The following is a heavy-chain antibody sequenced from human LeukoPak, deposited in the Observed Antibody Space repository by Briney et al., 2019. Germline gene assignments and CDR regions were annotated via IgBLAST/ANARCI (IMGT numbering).Heavy chain of an antibody. CDR3: AKDESAATFIFDY. V-gene: IGHV3-23*01. CDR1: GFTFSCYA. Sequence: GGSLRLSCAASGFTFSCYAMSWVRQAPGKGLEWVSGISTSGDSSYYADSVQGRFTISRDNSKNTLYLQMNSLRAEDTAIYYCAKDESAATFIFDYWGQGTLVTVSS. J-gene: IGHJ4*02. CDR2: ISTSGDSS. D-gene: IGHD6-25*01.